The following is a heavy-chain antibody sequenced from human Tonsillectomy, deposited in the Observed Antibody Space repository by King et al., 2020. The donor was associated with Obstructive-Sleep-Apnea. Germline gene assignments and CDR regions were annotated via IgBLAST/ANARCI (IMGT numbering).Heavy chain of an antibody. CDR3: ARVSFKDAYYGMDV. J-gene: IGHJ6*02. V-gene: IGHV3-13*04. CDR1: GFTFSNYD. CDR2: IGPAGDT. D-gene: IGHD3-16*01. Sequence: QLVQSGGGLIQPGGSLRLSSVASGFTFSNYDMHWVRHAPGKGLEWVSGIGPAGDTYYPGSVKGRFTISRENDKNALYLQMNSLRPGDTAVYFCARVSFKDAYYGMDVWGQGTTVTVSS.